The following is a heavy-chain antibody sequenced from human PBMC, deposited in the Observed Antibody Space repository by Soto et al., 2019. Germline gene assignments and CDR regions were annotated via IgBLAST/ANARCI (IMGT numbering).Heavy chain of an antibody. CDR1: GFTFSSYA. CDR2: ISYDGSNK. CDR3: ARGYDFWSGYHHMDV. Sequence: QVQLVESGGGVVQPGRSLRLSCAASGFTFSSYAMYWVRQAPGKGLEWVAVISYDGSNKYYADSVKGRFTISRDNSKNTLYLQMNSLRAEDTAVYYCARGYDFWSGYHHMDVWGQGTTVTVSS. V-gene: IGHV3-30-3*01. D-gene: IGHD3-3*01. J-gene: IGHJ6*02.